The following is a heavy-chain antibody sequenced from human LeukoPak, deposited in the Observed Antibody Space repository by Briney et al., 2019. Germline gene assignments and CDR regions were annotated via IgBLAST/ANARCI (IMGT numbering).Heavy chain of an antibody. Sequence: PSETLSLTCTVSGGSISSGGYYWSWIRQPPGKGLEWIGYIYHSGSTYYNPSLKSRVTISVDRSKNQFSLKLSSVTAADTAVYYCAREQWPAAITPADAFDIWGQGTMVTVSS. CDR2: IYHSGST. CDR3: AREQWPAAITPADAFDI. D-gene: IGHD2-2*02. CDR1: GGSISSGGYY. V-gene: IGHV4-30-2*01. J-gene: IGHJ3*02.